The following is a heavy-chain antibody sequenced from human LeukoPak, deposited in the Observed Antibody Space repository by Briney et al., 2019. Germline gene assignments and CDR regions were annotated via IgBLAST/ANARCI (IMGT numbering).Heavy chain of an antibody. CDR2: INAGNGNT. CDR3: ARDKMVRPLDY. J-gene: IGHJ4*02. CDR1: GFTITSYA. V-gene: IGHV1-3*01. D-gene: IGHD3-10*01. Sequence: GASVKVFCPASGFTITSYAMHWVRPAPGQRLEWMGWINAGNGNTKYSQKFQGRVTITRDTSASTAYMELSSLRSEDTAVYYCARDKMVRPLDYWGQGTLGTVSS.